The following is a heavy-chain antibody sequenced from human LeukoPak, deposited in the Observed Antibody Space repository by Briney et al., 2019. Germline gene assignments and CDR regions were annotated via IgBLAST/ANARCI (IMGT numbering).Heavy chain of an antibody. D-gene: IGHD1-26*01. V-gene: IGHV1-8*01. J-gene: IGHJ4*02. CDR3: ARGGPGAAYFDY. CDR1: GYTFTSYD. Sequence: ASVKVSCKASGYTFTSYDINWVRQATGQGLEWMGWMNPNGGNTGYAQKFQGRVTMTRNTSISTAYTELSSLRSEDTAVYYCARGGPGAAYFDYWGQGTLVTVSS. CDR2: MNPNGGNT.